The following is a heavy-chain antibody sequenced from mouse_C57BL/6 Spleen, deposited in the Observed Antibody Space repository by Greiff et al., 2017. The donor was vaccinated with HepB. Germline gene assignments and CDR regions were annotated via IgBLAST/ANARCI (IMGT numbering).Heavy chain of an antibody. V-gene: IGHV1-82*01. J-gene: IGHJ3*01. CDR1: GYAFSSSW. CDR2: IYPGDGDT. CDR3: ARGDYDQFAY. D-gene: IGHD2-4*01. Sequence: VQLQQSGPELVKPGASVKISCKASGYAFSSSWMNWVKQRPGKGLEWIGRIYPGDGDTNYNGKFKGKATLTPDKSSSTAYMQLSSLTSEDSAVYFCARGDYDQFAYWGQGTLVTVSA.